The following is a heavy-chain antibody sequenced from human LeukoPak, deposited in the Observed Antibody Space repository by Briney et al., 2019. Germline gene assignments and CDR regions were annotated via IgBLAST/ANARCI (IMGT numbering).Heavy chain of an antibody. J-gene: IGHJ6*04. D-gene: IGHD3-10*02. CDR2: ISGSGGST. V-gene: IGHV3-23*01. CDR3: AELGITMIGGV. Sequence: GGSLRLSCAASGFTFSTYDMSWVRQAPGKGLEWVSAISGSGGSTFYADSVKGRFTISRDNAKNSLYLQMNSLRAEDTAVYYCAELGITMIGGVWGKGPTVTISS. CDR1: GFTFSTYD.